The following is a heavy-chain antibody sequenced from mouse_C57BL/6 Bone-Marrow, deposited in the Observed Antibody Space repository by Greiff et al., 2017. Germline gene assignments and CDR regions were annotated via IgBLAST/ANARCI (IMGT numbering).Heavy chain of an antibody. CDR2: IDPSVSYT. D-gene: IGHD2-4*01. J-gene: IGHJ2*01. CDR3: ARDYDYEFDY. Sequence: QVQLKQPGAELVKPGASVKLSCKASGYTFTSYWMQCVKQRPGQGLEWIGDIDPSVSYTNYNQKFKGKATLTVATSSSTAYMQLSSLTSEDSAVYYCARDYDYEFDYWGQGTTLTVSS. CDR1: GYTFTSYW. V-gene: IGHV1-50*01.